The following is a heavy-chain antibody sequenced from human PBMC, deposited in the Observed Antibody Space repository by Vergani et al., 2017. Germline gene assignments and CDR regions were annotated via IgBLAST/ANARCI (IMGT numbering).Heavy chain of an antibody. CDR2: ISGSGGST. Sequence: EVQLLESGGGLVQPGGSLRLSCAASGFTFSSYAMSWVRQAPGKGLEWVSAISGSGGSTYYADSVKGRFTISRDNSKNTLYLQMNSLRAEDTAVYYCAKTLSRVVGPAAMVGDAFDIWGQGTMVTVSS. CDR1: GFTFSSYA. D-gene: IGHD2-2*01. J-gene: IGHJ3*02. CDR3: AKTLSRVVGPAAMVGDAFDI. V-gene: IGHV3-23*01.